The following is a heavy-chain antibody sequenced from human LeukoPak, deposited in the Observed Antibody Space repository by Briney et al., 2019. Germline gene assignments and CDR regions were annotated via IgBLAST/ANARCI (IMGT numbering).Heavy chain of an antibody. CDR1: GFTFSSYG. CDR2: IWYDGSNK. Sequence: GGSLRLSCAASGFTFSSYGMHWVRQAPGKGLEWVTVIWYDGSNKYYADSVKGRFTISRDNSKDTLFLQMNGLRAEDTAVYYCAREGPRGNSQFDYWGRGTLVTVSS. J-gene: IGHJ4*02. V-gene: IGHV3-33*01. D-gene: IGHD2/OR15-2a*01. CDR3: AREGPRGNSQFDY.